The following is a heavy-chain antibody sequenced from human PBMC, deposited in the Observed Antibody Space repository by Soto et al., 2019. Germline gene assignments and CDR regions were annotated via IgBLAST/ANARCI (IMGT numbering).Heavy chain of an antibody. Sequence: LGESLKISCEGFNYRFSTYWIGWVRQMPGRGLEWMGIIYPRDSDTRYSPSFQGRVTISADQSINTVYLHWNNLEASDTAMYYWARPGGKQWLTYVDYWGQGTPVTVSS. CDR1: NYRFSTYW. CDR2: IYPRDSDT. D-gene: IGHD6-19*01. V-gene: IGHV5-51*01. CDR3: ARPGGKQWLTYVDY. J-gene: IGHJ4*02.